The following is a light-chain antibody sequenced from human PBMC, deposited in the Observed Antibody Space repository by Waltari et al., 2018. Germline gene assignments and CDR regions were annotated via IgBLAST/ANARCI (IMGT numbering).Light chain of an antibody. CDR1: QRINNW. V-gene: IGKV1-5*03. CDR3: LQYGRHWA. J-gene: IGKJ1*01. CDR2: KSS. Sequence: DIQVTQSPSTLSASIEDRVNIPCRAKQRINNWLAWYQQKPGKAPTLLIYKSSVLQGGVPSRFSGTGSGTEFTLTISGLQPDDFATYYCLQYGRHWAFGPGTKVEI.